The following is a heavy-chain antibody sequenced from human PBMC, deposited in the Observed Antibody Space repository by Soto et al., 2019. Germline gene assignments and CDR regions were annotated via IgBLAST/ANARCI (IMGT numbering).Heavy chain of an antibody. V-gene: IGHV1-8*01. J-gene: IGHJ4*02. CDR1: GYTFTSYD. CDR2: MNPNSGNT. CDR3: ARTLYCSGGSCNHPGGSVFDY. D-gene: IGHD2-15*01. Sequence: ASVKVSCKASGYTFTSYDINWVRQATGQGLEWMGWMNPNSGNTGYAQKFQGRVTMTRNTSISTAYMELSSLTSEDTAVYYCARTLYCSGGSCNHPGGSVFDYWGQGTLVTVSS.